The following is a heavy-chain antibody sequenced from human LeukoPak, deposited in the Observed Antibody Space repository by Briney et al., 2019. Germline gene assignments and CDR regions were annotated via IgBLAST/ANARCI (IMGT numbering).Heavy chain of an antibody. J-gene: IGHJ3*02. D-gene: IGHD2-2*01. CDR3: ARSMRYCSSTSCRTSLAFDI. CDR1: GFTFDGYG. CDR2: INWNGGST. V-gene: IGHV3-20*01. Sequence: PGGSLRLSCAASGFTFDGYGMSWVRQAPGKGLEWVSGINWNGGSTGYADSVKGRFTISRDNAKNSLYLQMNSLRAEDTALYHCARSMRYCSSTSCRTSLAFDIWGQGTMVTVSS.